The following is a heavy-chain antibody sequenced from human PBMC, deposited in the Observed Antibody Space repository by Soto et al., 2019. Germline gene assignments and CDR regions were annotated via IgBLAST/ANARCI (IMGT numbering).Heavy chain of an antibody. J-gene: IGHJ4*02. CDR1: GYTFTSYD. CDR3: AGGGGIVVVTAPYDH. CDR2: MNPNSGNT. Sequence: ASVKVSCKASGYTFTSYDINWVRQATGQGLEYLGWMNPNSGNTGYVQKFQGRVTLTRNTSISTAYMELSSLRSEDTAVYYCAGGGGIVVVTAPYDHWGQGTLVTVSS. D-gene: IGHD2-21*02. V-gene: IGHV1-8*02.